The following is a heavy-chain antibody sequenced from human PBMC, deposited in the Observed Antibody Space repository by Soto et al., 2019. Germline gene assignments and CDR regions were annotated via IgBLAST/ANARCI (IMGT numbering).Heavy chain of an antibody. Sequence: APVKVSCKTSGYTFSNYVITWVLQAPGQPLEWLGWISLYSDGTNYAQKFQGRVSMTTDTSTTTAYMELRSLRSDDTAVYYCARVVPGAEAWFGPWGQGTLVTVSS. CDR2: ISLYSDGT. CDR3: ARVVPGAEAWFGP. V-gene: IGHV1-18*01. CDR1: GYTFSNYV. D-gene: IGHD2-2*01. J-gene: IGHJ5*02.